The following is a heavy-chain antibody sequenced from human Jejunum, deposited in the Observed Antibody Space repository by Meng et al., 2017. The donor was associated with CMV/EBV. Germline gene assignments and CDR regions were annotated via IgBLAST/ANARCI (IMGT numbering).Heavy chain of an antibody. D-gene: IGHD3-22*01. V-gene: IGHV3-30*03. CDR2: ISYDGSIK. CDR1: GFTFRSYG. Sequence: SGFTFRSYGMHWVRQAPGKGLEWVAVISYDGSIKYQADTVKGRFTISRDNSKNTLYLQMNSLRTEDTAVYYCARDPDKKWLYLDYWGQGTRVTVSS. CDR3: ARDPDKKWLYLDY. J-gene: IGHJ4*02.